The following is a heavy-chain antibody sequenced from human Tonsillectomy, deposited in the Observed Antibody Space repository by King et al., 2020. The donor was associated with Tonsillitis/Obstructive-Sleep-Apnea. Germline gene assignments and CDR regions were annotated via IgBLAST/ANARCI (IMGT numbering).Heavy chain of an antibody. CDR1: GFTFDDYA. D-gene: IGHD1-7*01. V-gene: IGHV3-9*01. Sequence: VQLVESGGGLVQPGRSLRLSCAASGFTFDDYAMHWVRQAPGKGLEWVSGINWNSGSIGYADSVKGRFTISRDNAKNSLYLQMNSLRAEDTALYYCAKDIGVGITGTEGFDYWGQGTLVTVSS. J-gene: IGHJ4*02. CDR3: AKDIGVGITGTEGFDY. CDR2: INWNSGSI.